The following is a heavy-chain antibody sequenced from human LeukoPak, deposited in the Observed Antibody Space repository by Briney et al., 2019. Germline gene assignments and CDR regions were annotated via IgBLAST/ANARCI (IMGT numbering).Heavy chain of an antibody. J-gene: IGHJ4*02. Sequence: GRSLRLSCAASGFTFRVYSMHWVRQAPGRGPEWVAVISYDGHDKYYVDSVKGRFTISRDNYLNALYLQMNSLRLDDTAVYYCARDSPSIRPSSSSWILDYWGQGTLVTVSS. CDR2: ISYDGHDK. D-gene: IGHD6-13*01. CDR3: ARDSPSIRPSSSSWILDY. V-gene: IGHV3-30*03. CDR1: GFTFRVYS.